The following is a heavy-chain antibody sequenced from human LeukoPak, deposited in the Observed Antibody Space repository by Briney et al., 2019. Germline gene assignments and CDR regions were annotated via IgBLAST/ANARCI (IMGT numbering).Heavy chain of an antibody. CDR2: INPSRGST. V-gene: IGHV1-46*01. D-gene: IGHD6-19*01. CDR1: GYTFTGYY. J-gene: IGHJ6*03. Sequence: ASVKVSCKSSGYTFTGYYMHWVRQAPGQGRDWVGIINPSRGSTSYAQEFQGRVTMTRDMSTSTVYMELSSLRSEDTAVYYCARDSFYRGLVSTPYYYYMDVWGKGTTVTVSS. CDR3: ARDSFYRGLVSTPYYYYMDV.